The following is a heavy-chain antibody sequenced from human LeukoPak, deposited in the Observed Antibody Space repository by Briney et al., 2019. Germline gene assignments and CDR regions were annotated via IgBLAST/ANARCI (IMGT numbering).Heavy chain of an antibody. J-gene: IGHJ4*02. CDR1: GYTFTSYD. CDR3: ARREMVRGVITRRGFDY. Sequence: ASVKVSCKASGYTFTSYDINWVRQATGQGLEWMGWMNPNSGNTGYAQKFQGRVTITRNTSISTAYMELSSLRSDDTAVYYCARREMVRGVITRRGFDYWGQGTLVTVSS. D-gene: IGHD3-10*01. CDR2: MNPNSGNT. V-gene: IGHV1-8*03.